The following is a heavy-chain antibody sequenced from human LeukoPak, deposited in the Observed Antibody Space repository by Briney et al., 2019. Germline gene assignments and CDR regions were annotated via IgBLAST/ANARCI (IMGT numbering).Heavy chain of an antibody. CDR1: GFTFSSYA. CDR2: ISGSGGST. Sequence: PEGSLRLSCAASGFTFSSYAMSWVRQAPGKGLEWVSTISGSGGSTYYPDSMKGRFTISRDNSKNTLYLQMSSLRAEDTAVYYCAVRERDYWGQGTLVTVSS. D-gene: IGHD1-26*01. V-gene: IGHV3-23*01. CDR3: AVRERDY. J-gene: IGHJ4*02.